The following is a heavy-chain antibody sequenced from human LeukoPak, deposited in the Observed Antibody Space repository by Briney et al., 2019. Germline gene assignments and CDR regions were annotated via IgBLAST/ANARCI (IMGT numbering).Heavy chain of an antibody. Sequence: GGSLRLSCAASRFTFRNYAMHWVRQAPGKGLEWVAVTSFDGIKKYYADSVKGRFTISRDNSKNTLYLQMNSLRTEDTGVYHCARQNVVAATSWHLDIWGEGTMVTVSS. V-gene: IGHV3-30-3*01. CDR3: ARQNVVAATSWHLDI. J-gene: IGHJ3*02. D-gene: IGHD2-15*01. CDR1: RFTFRNYA. CDR2: TSFDGIKK.